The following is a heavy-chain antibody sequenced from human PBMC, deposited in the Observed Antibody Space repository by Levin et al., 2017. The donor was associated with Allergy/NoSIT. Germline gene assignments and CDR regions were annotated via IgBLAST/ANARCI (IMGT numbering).Heavy chain of an antibody. J-gene: IGHJ6*02. CDR3: AKDHLYYYDSSGYYYGMDV. V-gene: IGHV3-30*18. Sequence: GESLKISCAASGFTFSSYGMHWVRQAPGKGLEWVAVISYDGSNKYYADSVKGRFTISRDNSKNTLYLQMNSLRAEDTAVYYCAKDHLYYYDSSGYYYGMDVWGQGTTVTVSS. D-gene: IGHD3-22*01. CDR2: ISYDGSNK. CDR1: GFTFSSYG.